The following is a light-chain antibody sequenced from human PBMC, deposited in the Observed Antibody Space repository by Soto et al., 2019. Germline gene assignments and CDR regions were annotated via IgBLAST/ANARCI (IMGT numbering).Light chain of an antibody. CDR3: QHYGSSLP. Sequence: VLTHSPGTLSLSPGYRATLSCVASQSVSISYLSCYQQKPFQAPSLLIYGASSRATGTPDRFSGSWSGADFTLTISILDPEDVAVYFCQHYGSSLPFGGGTKVDIK. CDR2: GAS. CDR1: QSVSISY. V-gene: IGKV3-20*01. J-gene: IGKJ4*02.